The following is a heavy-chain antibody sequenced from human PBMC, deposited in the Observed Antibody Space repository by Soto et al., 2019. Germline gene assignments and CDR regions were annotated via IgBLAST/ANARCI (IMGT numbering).Heavy chain of an antibody. D-gene: IGHD3-10*01. CDR1: GGSISSYY. J-gene: IGHJ4*02. CDR3: ARTGSGSYLVY. V-gene: IGHV4-59*01. Sequence: SETLSLTCTVSGGSISSYYWSWIRQPPGKGLEWIGYIYYSGSTNYNPSLKSRVTISVDTSKNQFSLKLSSVTAADTAVYYCARTGSGSYLVYWGQGNLVTVYS. CDR2: IYYSGST.